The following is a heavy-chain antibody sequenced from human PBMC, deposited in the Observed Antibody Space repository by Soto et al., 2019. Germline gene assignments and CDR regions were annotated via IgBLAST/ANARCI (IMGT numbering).Heavy chain of an antibody. Sequence: HPGGAMRLSCAAAGVTFSTSFMNGVRQAPGKGLEWVANIKEDGSNKYYADSVKGRFTISRDNSKNTLYLQMNSLRAEDTAVYYCARDVRFGEFTYYYYYGMDVWGQGTTVTVSS. CDR1: GVTFSTSF. V-gene: IGHV3-7*01. CDR2: IKEDGSNK. D-gene: IGHD3-10*01. CDR3: ARDVRFGEFTYYYYYGMDV. J-gene: IGHJ6*02.